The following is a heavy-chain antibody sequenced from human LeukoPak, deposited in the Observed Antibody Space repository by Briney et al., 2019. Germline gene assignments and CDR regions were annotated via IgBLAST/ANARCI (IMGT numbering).Heavy chain of an antibody. J-gene: IGHJ5*02. D-gene: IGHD6-13*01. CDR1: GGSFSGYY. V-gene: IGHV4-34*01. CDR3: ARHEYSSSWYSLGWFDP. Sequence: SETLSLTCAVYGGSFSGYYWSWIRQPPGKGLEWIGEINHSGSTNYNPSLKSRVTISVDTSKNQFSLKLSSVTAADTAVYYCARHEYSSSWYSLGWFDPWGQGTLVTVSS. CDR2: INHSGST.